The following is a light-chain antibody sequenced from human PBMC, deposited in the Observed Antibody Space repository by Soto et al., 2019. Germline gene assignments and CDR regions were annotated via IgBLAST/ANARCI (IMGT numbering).Light chain of an antibody. V-gene: IGKV1-39*01. CDR3: QQTYSVPWT. CDR2: AAS. J-gene: IGKJ1*01. Sequence: DIQMTQSPXXXXXSVGDRVTITCRAIQNIVEYLNWDHHRPGKVPKLLIYAASSLQSGVASRFSGSGSGTELTLPITSLQHEDFASYYRQQTYSVPWTFGQGTEVA. CDR1: QNIVEY.